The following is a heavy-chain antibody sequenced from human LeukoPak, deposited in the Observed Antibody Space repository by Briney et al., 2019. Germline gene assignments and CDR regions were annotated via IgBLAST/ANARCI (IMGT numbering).Heavy chain of an antibody. CDR2: ISSTGNYI. CDR3: ARVSTGPV. J-gene: IGHJ4*02. CDR1: GFIFSNFN. D-gene: IGHD1-1*01. Sequence: GGSLRVSCVGSGFIFSNFNMNWVRQAPGKGLEWVSSISSTGNYIHYADSVKGRFTISRDNAQKSLYLQMYSLRVEDSAVYYCARVSTGPVWGQGTLVTVSS. V-gene: IGHV3-21*01.